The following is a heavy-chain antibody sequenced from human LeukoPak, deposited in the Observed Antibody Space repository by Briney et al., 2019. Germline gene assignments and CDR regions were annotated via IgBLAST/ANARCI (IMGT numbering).Heavy chain of an antibody. V-gene: IGHV4-39*01. CDR1: GDSISSSSYY. CDR2: IYYSGST. J-gene: IGHJ4*02. CDR3: ARHAETLLWFGELHYFDY. D-gene: IGHD3-10*01. Sequence: PSETLSLTCTVSGDSISSSSYYWGWIRQPPGKGLEWIGSIYYSGSTYYNPSLKSRVTISVDTSKNQFSLKLSSVTAADTAVYYCARHAETLLWFGELHYFDYWGQGTLVTVSS.